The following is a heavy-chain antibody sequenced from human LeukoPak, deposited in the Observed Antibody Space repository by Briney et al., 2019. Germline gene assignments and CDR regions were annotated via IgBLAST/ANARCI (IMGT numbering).Heavy chain of an antibody. J-gene: IGHJ4*02. Sequence: GGSLRLSCAASGFTFSSYSMNWVRQAPGKGLEWVSYISSSSSTIYYADSVKGRFTISRDNAKNSLYLQMNSLRAEDTAVYYCARDLLRSSSDYWGQGTLVTVSS. CDR3: ARDLLRSSSDY. D-gene: IGHD6-13*01. V-gene: IGHV3-48*01. CDR1: GFTFSSYS. CDR2: ISSSSSTI.